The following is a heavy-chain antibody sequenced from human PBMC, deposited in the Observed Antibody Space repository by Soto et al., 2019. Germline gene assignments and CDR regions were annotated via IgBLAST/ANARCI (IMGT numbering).Heavy chain of an antibody. CDR3: AKRQVGSGYDSAFDI. CDR2: ISGSGGST. CDR1: GFSFSSYA. J-gene: IGHJ3*02. Sequence: GGSLRLSCAASGFSFSSYAMSWVRQAPGKGLEWVSAISGSGGSTYYADSVKGRFTISSDNSKNTLYLQMNRLRAEDTAVYYCAKRQVGSGYDSAFDIWGQGTMVTVSS. V-gene: IGHV3-23*01. D-gene: IGHD5-12*01.